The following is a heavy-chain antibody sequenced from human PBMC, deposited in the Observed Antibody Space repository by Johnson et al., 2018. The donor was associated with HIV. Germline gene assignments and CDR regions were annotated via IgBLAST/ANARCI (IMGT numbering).Heavy chain of an antibody. J-gene: IGHJ3*02. Sequence: QVHLVESGGGVVQPGGSLRLSCAASGFTFSSYGMHWVRQAPGKGLEWVAVISSDGSSKQYADSVKGRFTISRDNSKNTLYLQMNSLRAEDTAVDYCARDAPGGRYYKGAFDIWGQGTMVTVSS. CDR2: ISSDGSSK. D-gene: IGHD1-26*01. V-gene: IGHV3-30*19. CDR3: ARDAPGGRYYKGAFDI. CDR1: GFTFSSYG.